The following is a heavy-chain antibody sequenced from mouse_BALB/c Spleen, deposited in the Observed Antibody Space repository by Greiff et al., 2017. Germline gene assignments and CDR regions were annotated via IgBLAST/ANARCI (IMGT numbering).Heavy chain of an antibody. D-gene: IGHD2-2*01. V-gene: IGHV2-6-7*01. CDR3: ARDDLLWLRRGAMDD. CDR2: IWGDGST. J-gene: IGHJ4*01. Sequence: VKLMESGPGLVAPSQSLSITCTVSGFSLTGYGVNWVRQPPGKGLEWLGMIWGDGSTDYNSALKSRLSISKDNSKSQVFLKMNSRQTDDTARYYCARDDLLWLRRGAMDDWGQGTSVTVSS. CDR1: GFSLTGYG.